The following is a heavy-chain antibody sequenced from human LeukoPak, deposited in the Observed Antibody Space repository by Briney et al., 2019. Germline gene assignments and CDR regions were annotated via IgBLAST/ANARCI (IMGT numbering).Heavy chain of an antibody. Sequence: GGSLRLSCAASGFTFSSYGMHWVRQAPGKGLEWVSSISGSSSYIYYADSVKGRFSISRDNAKNSLYLQMNSLRAEDTAVYYCARDLLGWELHYFDYWGQGTLVTVSS. J-gene: IGHJ4*02. V-gene: IGHV3-21*01. CDR3: ARDLLGWELHYFDY. CDR2: ISGSSSYI. D-gene: IGHD1-26*01. CDR1: GFTFSSYG.